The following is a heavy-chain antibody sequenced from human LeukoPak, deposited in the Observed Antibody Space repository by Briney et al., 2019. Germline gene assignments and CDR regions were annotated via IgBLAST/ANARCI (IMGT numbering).Heavy chain of an antibody. V-gene: IGHV4-39*07. CDR3: AREGEYYYGSGPYGMDV. Sequence: SSETLSLTCTVSGGSISSYYWGWIRQPPGKGLEWIGSIYYSGSTYYNPSLKSRVTISVDTSKNQFSLKLSSVTAADTAVYYCAREGEYYYGSGPYGMDVWGQGTTVTVSS. CDR1: GGSISSYY. D-gene: IGHD3-10*01. CDR2: IYYSGST. J-gene: IGHJ6*02.